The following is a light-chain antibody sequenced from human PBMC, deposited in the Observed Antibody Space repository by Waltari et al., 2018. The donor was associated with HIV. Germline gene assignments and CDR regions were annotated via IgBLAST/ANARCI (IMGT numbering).Light chain of an antibody. CDR1: NRNIGFFNL. CDR2: GVT. J-gene: IGLJ2*01. Sequence: QSALTQPASVSGSPGQSLTISCTGANRNIGFFNLLSWYRQYPGTAPQLIIYGVTYRPSGISSRFSGSKSGNTASLTISGLQVDDEADYYCSSYASDDTVVFGGGTKLTVL. V-gene: IGLV2-14*01. CDR3: SSYASDDTVV.